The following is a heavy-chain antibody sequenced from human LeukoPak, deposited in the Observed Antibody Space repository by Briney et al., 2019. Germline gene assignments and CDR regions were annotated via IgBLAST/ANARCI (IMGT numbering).Heavy chain of an antibody. CDR2: IIPIFGTA. CDR1: GGTFSSYA. CDR3: ARAMVRRVGYYYYMDV. V-gene: IGHV1-69*05. J-gene: IGHJ6*03. Sequence: GASVRVSCKASGGTFSSYAISWVRQAPGQGLEWMGGIIPIFGTANYAQKFQGRVTITTDESTSTAYMELSSLRSEDTAVYYCARAMVRRVGYYYYMDVWGKGTTVTVPS. D-gene: IGHD3-10*01.